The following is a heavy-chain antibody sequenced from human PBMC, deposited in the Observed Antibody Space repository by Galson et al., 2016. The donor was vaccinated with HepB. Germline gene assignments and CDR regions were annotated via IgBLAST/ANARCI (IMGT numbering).Heavy chain of an antibody. J-gene: IGHJ4*02. CDR1: GFTLSSYW. CDR3: VRGGPTSHESSGYYLHY. CDR2: INADGCLM. V-gene: IGHV3-74*01. D-gene: IGHD3-22*01. Sequence: SLRLSCAASGFTLSSYWLHWVRQFPGRALEWVSLINADGCLMNYADSVRGRFTISRDNTKNTLYLQMDNLRGDDTAVYHCVRGGPTSHESSGYYLHYWGQGTLVSVSS.